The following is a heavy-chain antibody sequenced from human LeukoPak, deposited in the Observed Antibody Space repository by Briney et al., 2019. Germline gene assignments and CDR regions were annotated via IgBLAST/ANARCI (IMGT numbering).Heavy chain of an antibody. V-gene: IGHV3-30*02. CDR1: GFTFSSYG. CDR2: IRYDGSNK. CDR3: AKDGSGSPHYYYYYMDV. J-gene: IGHJ6*03. D-gene: IGHD3-3*01. Sequence: PGGSLRLSCAASGFTFSSYGMHWVRQAPGKGLEWVAFIRYDGSNKYYADSVKGRFTISRDNPKNTLYLQMNSLRAEDTAVYYCAKDGSGSPHYYYYYMDVWGKGTTVTISS.